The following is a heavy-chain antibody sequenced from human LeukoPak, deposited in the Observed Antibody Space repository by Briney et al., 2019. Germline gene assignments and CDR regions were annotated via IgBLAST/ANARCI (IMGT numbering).Heavy chain of an antibody. Sequence: SETLSLTCTVSGGSISSYYWSWIRQPPGKGLEWIGYIYYSGSTNYNPSLKSRVTISVDTSKDQFSLKLSSVTAADTAVYYCASPSITGTIDAFDIWGQGTMVTVSS. J-gene: IGHJ3*02. CDR1: GGSISSYY. V-gene: IGHV4-59*01. CDR3: ASPSITGTIDAFDI. D-gene: IGHD1-20*01. CDR2: IYYSGST.